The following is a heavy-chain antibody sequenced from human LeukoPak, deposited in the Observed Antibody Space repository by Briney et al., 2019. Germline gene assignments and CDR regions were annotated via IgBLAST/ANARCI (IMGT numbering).Heavy chain of an antibody. CDR2: ISGTGGST. V-gene: IGHV3-23*01. Sequence: GGTLRLSCAASGFTFGSYGMTWVRQAPGEGLEWVSAISGTGGSTYYAASVKGRFAISRDNSKNTLYLQMNSLRAEDTAVYYCAKDIYGSGFHQDAFDIWGQGTMVTVSS. J-gene: IGHJ3*02. CDR3: AKDIYGSGFHQDAFDI. D-gene: IGHD2-15*01. CDR1: GFTFGSYG.